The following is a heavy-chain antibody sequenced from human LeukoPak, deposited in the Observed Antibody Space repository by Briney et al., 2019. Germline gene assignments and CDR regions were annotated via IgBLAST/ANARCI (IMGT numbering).Heavy chain of an antibody. Sequence: SETQSLTCTVSGGSISSSSYNWGCIRQPPGKGLEWIGSIFYSGSTYYSPSLKSRVTISVDTSMNQFSLKLSSVTAADTAVYYCARGHFGGPYCSGATCFKNWFDPWGQGTLVTVSS. CDR2: IFYSGST. V-gene: IGHV4-39*01. CDR3: ARGHFGGPYCSGATCFKNWFDP. J-gene: IGHJ5*02. CDR1: GGSISSSSYN. D-gene: IGHD2-15*01.